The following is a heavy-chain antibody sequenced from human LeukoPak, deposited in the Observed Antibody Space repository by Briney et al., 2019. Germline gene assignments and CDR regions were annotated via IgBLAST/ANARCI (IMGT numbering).Heavy chain of an antibody. Sequence: SETLSLTCTVSGGSISSSSYYWGWIRQPPGKGLEWIGSIYYSGSTYYNPSLKSRVTISVDTSKSQFSLKLSSVTAADTAVYYCARGSGYSYGYEFDPWGQGTLVTVSS. D-gene: IGHD5-18*01. CDR1: GGSISSSSYY. CDR3: ARGSGYSYGYEFDP. V-gene: IGHV4-39*01. CDR2: IYYSGST. J-gene: IGHJ5*02.